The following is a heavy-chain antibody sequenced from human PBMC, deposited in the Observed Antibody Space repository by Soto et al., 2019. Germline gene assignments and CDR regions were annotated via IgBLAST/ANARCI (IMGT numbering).Heavy chain of an antibody. Sequence: SETLSLTCAVSGDPISSGYYWAWIRQPPGKGLEWIWSIHHSGTTYYNPSLNSRVIISVDTSKNQFSLKLSSVTAADTAVYYCARLINWFDPWGQGTMVTVSS. CDR3: ARLINWFDP. V-gene: IGHV4-38-2*01. CDR2: IHHSGTT. J-gene: IGHJ5*02. D-gene: IGHD2-8*01. CDR1: GDPISSGYY.